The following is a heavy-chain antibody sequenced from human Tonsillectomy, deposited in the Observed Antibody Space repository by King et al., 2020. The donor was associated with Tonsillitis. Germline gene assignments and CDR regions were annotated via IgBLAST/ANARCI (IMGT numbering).Heavy chain of an antibody. V-gene: IGHV5-51*01. CDR2: IYPHDSDT. J-gene: IGHJ3*01. CDR1: GYRFTSYW. Sequence: KLVQSGAEVKKPGEALKISCKASGYRFTSYWIGWVRQMPGKGLEWMGVIYPHDSDTRYSPSFQGQVTISADKSISTAYLQWSSLKASDTAIYFCAKHGAAFDLWGQGTMVTVSS. CDR3: AKHGAAFDL. D-gene: IGHD3-16*01.